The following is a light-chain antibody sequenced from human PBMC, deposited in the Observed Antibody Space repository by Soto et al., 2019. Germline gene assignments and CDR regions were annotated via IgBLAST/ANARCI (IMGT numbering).Light chain of an antibody. CDR1: ESLKNSDDGNTY. CDR2: TLS. V-gene: IGKV2-40*01. Sequence: PPAIASTPGEETVIISVSAESLKNSDDGNTYLDWYLQKPGQSPQLLIYTLSYRASGVPDRFSGSGSGTDFTLKISRVEAENIGVYNCMQRIEFPIAFGQGTRLESK. J-gene: IGKJ5*01. CDR3: MQRIEFPIA.